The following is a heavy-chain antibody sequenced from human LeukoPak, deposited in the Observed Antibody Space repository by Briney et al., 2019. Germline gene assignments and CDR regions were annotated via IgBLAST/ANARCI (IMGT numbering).Heavy chain of an antibody. CDR2: ISYDGSNK. J-gene: IGHJ4*02. CDR1: GFTFSSYG. Sequence: GGSLRLSCAASGFTFSSYGMHWIRQAPGKGLEWVAVISYDGSNKYYADSVKGRFTISRDNSKNTLYLQMNCLRAEDTAVYYCAKGAAAAGTSLCYFDYWGQGTLVTVSS. CDR3: AKGAAAAGTSLCYFDY. V-gene: IGHV3-30*18. D-gene: IGHD6-13*01.